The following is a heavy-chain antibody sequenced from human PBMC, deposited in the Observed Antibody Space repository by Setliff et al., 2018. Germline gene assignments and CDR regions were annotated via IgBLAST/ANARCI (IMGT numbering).Heavy chain of an antibody. Sequence: VASVKVSCKSYGYTFNTYGISWVRQAPGQGPEWMGWISAYNGKTRPIEKFQDRLTLTTDTSTNTVFMELRNLRADDTAIYYCARDGGKYCATTSCFHFGYWGQGTQVTVSS. CDR2: ISAYNGKT. D-gene: IGHD2-2*01. J-gene: IGHJ4*02. CDR1: GYTFNTYG. V-gene: IGHV1-18*01. CDR3: ARDGGKYCATTSCFHFGY.